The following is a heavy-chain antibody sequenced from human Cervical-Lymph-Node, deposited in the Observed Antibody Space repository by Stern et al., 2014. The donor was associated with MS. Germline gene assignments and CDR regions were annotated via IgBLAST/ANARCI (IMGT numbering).Heavy chain of an antibody. J-gene: IGHJ4*02. CDR2: INTKTGNP. Sequence: QLVQSGSELKKPGASVKVSCKASGYNLTTYAINWVRQAPGQGLEWMGWINTKTGNPTFAQGFTGRFVFSLDTTINTAYLRISSLKAEDSAVYYCATWGAGSSPPLFYWGQGTLVTVSS. CDR3: ATWGAGSSPPLFY. D-gene: IGHD6-6*01. V-gene: IGHV7-4-1*02. CDR1: GYNLTTYA.